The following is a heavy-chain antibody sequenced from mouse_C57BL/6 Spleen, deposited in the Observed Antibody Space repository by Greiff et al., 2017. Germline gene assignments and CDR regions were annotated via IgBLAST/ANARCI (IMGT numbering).Heavy chain of an antibody. Sequence: QVQLQQSGAELVRPGTSVKVSCKASGYAFTNYLIEWVKQRPGQGLEWIGVINPGCGGTNYNEKFKGKATLTADKSSSTAYMQLSSLTSEDSAVYFCARSRGTTVVSYFDYWGQGTTLTVSA. CDR1: GYAFTNYL. CDR2: INPGCGGT. V-gene: IGHV1-54*01. J-gene: IGHJ2*01. D-gene: IGHD1-1*01. CDR3: ARSRGTTVVSYFDY.